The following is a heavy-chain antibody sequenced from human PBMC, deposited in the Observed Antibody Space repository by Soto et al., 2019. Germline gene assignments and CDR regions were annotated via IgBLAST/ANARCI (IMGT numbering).Heavy chain of an antibody. Sequence: QVQLQESGPGLVKPSQTLSLTCTASGGSISSGNYYWSWIRQPPGKGLEWIGFISYSGSTYYNLSLTSRVTXPXAXSXXQFSLNLSFVPAADTAVYYCATMGTPATGLYYFDYWGQGTLVTVSS. CDR3: ATMGTPATGLYYFDY. CDR2: ISYSGST. D-gene: IGHD2-15*01. J-gene: IGHJ4*02. V-gene: IGHV4-30-4*01. CDR1: GGSISSGNYY.